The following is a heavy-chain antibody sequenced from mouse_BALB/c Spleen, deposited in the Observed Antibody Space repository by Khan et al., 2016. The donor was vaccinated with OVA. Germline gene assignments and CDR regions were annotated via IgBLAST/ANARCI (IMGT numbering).Heavy chain of an antibody. Sequence: EVMLVESGGDLVKPGGSLKLSCVASGFTFSTYGMSWVRQTPDMRLEWVATISSGGHYTYYPDSVKGRFTISRDNAKNTLYLQMSSLKSEDTAIYYCARLAYYYNSEGVAYWGQGTLVTVSA. CDR3: ARLAYYYNSEGVAY. D-gene: IGHD1-1*01. J-gene: IGHJ3*01. CDR2: ISSGGHYT. CDR1: GFTFSTYG. V-gene: IGHV5-6*01.